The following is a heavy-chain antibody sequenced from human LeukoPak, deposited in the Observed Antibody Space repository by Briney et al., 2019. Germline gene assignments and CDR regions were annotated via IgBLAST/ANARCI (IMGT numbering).Heavy chain of an antibody. CDR2: ISYDGSNK. V-gene: IGHV3-30-3*01. Sequence: RGSLRLSCAAPGFTLSSYAMHWVRQAPGKGLGMEAVISYDGSNKYYADSVKGRFTISRDNSKNTLYLQMNSLRAEDTAVYYCARDGSNYDFWSGYYAPPTLYGMDVWGQGTTVTVSS. D-gene: IGHD3-3*01. CDR3: ARDGSNYDFWSGYYAPPTLYGMDV. J-gene: IGHJ6*02. CDR1: GFTLSSYA.